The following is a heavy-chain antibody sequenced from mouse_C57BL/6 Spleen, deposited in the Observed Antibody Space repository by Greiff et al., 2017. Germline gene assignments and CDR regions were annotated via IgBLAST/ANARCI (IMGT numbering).Heavy chain of an antibody. D-gene: IGHD1-1*01. CDR3: AFTTVVVAPDY. J-gene: IGHJ2*01. CDR2: IDPEDGET. V-gene: IGHV14-2*01. Sequence: EVQLQQSGAELVKPGASVKLSCTASGFNIKDYYMHWVKQRTEQGLEWSGRIDPEDGETKYAPKFQGKATITADTSSNTAYMPLSSLTSEDTAVYYCAFTTVVVAPDYWGQGTTLTVSS. CDR1: GFNIKDYY.